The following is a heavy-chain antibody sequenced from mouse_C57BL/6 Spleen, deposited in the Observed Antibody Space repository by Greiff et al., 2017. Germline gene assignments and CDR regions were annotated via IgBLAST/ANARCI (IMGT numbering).Heavy chain of an antibody. Sequence: QVQLKQPGAELVMPGASVKLSCKASGYTFTSYWMHWVKQRPGQGLEWIGEIDPSDSYTNYNQKFKGKSTLTVDKSSSTAYMQLRSLTSEDSAVYYCARGATVVERVPMDYWGKGTSVTVAS. CDR2: IDPSDSYT. J-gene: IGHJ4*01. CDR1: GYTFTSYW. V-gene: IGHV1-69*01. CDR3: ARGATVVERVPMDY. D-gene: IGHD1-1*01.